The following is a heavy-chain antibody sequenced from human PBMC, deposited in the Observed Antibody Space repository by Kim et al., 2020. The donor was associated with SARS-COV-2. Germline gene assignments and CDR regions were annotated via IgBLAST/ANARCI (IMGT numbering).Heavy chain of an antibody. CDR3: ARQRTLTSSLDP. J-gene: IGHJ5*02. D-gene: IGHD2-2*01. V-gene: IGHV4-59*08. Sequence: NYNPSLQSRVTMSLDTSKNQFSLNLNSVTAADTAVYYCARQRTLTSSLDPWGQGTLVTVSS.